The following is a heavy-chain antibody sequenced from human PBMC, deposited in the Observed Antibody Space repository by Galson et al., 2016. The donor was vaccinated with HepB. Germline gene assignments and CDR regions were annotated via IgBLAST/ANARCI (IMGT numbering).Heavy chain of an antibody. V-gene: IGHV3-66*01. Sequence: SLRLSCAASGLSVSSSYMSWVRQAPGKGLEWVSVIYPGGTTYLADSVKGRFTISRDNSNNMVHLQMNSLRVEDTAVYFCARDEWQLGPWYYSMDVWGQGTTVTVSS. J-gene: IGHJ6*02. CDR3: ARDEWQLGPWYYSMDV. CDR1: GLSVSSSY. D-gene: IGHD4-23*01. CDR2: IYPGGTT.